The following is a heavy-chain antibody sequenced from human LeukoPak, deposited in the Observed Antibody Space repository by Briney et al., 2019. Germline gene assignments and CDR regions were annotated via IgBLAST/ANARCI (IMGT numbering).Heavy chain of an antibody. CDR3: ARRDIVVVPASILGAFDI. CDR1: GFTFSIYS. D-gene: IGHD2-2*02. V-gene: IGHV3-64*02. CDR2: ISTNGGTT. J-gene: IGHJ3*02. Sequence: GGSLRLSCAASGFTFSIYSMHWVRQAPGKGLEYVAAISTNGGTTYYADSVKGRFTFSRDNSKNTLYLQMNSLRAEDTALYYCARRDIVVVPASILGAFDIWGQGTMVTVSS.